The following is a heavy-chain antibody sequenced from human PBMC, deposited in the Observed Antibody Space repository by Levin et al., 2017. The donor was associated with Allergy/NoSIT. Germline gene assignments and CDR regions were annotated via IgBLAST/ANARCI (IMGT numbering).Heavy chain of an antibody. CDR3: ARSGGTDLDWFDP. D-gene: IGHD2-15*01. CDR1: GGSIRNSGHY. Sequence: SQTLSLTCTVSGGSIRNSGHYWGWIRQPPGKGLEWIGSIYHSGTTYYNASLKSRVTISVDTSKNQFSLKLRSVTAADTAMYYCARSGGTDLDWFDPWGQGTLITVSS. V-gene: IGHV4-39*01. J-gene: IGHJ5*02. CDR2: IYHSGTT.